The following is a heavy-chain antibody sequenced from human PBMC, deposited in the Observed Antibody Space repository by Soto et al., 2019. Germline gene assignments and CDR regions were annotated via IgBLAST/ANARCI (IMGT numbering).Heavy chain of an antibody. CDR3: ARDRQDYHFWCGYENEGPYGMDV. CDR1: GGSLSGYY. J-gene: IGHJ6*02. V-gene: IGHV4-34*01. Sequence: QVQLQQWGAGLLKPSETLSLTCAVYGGSLSGYYWTWIRQAPGKGLEWIGEINHSGGTNYNSSLKSRVNISLDTSKNQFSLNLFSVTAADTAVYYCARDRQDYHFWCGYENEGPYGMDVWGQGTTVTVSS. D-gene: IGHD3-3*02. CDR2: INHSGGT.